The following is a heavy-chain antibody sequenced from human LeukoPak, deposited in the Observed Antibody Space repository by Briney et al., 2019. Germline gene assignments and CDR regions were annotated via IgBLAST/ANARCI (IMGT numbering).Heavy chain of an antibody. J-gene: IGHJ4*02. CDR3: AREGPLGEFDFDY. CDR1: GGTFSSYA. V-gene: IGHV1-69*06. D-gene: IGHD3-16*01. CDR2: IIPIFGTT. Sequence: ASVEVSCKASGGTFSSYAISWVRQAPGQGLEWMGGIIPIFGTTNYAQKFQDRVTITADKSTSTAYMELSRLRSDDTAVYYCAREGPLGEFDFDYWGQGTLVTVSS.